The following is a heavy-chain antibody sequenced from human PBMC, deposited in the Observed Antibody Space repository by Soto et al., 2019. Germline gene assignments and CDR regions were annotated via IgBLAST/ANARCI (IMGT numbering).Heavy chain of an antibody. CDR3: AHRVYYYGSGSYYTH. J-gene: IGHJ4*02. CDR2: IYWDDDK. V-gene: IGHV2-5*02. D-gene: IGHD3-10*01. CDR1: GFSLSTREVG. Sequence: QITLKESGPTLVKPTQTLTLTCTFSGFSLSTREVGVGWIRQPPGKALEWLALIYWDDDKRYRPSLKSRLTIVKDTSKNLVILIMTNMDPEDTATYCCAHRVYYYGSGSYYTHWGQGILVTVSS.